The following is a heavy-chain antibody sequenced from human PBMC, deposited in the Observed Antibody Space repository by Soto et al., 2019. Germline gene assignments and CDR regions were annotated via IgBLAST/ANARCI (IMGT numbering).Heavy chain of an antibody. J-gene: IGHJ4*02. Sequence: ESGGGLVQPGRSLRLSCAASGFTFDDYAMHWVRQAPGKGLEWVSGISWNSGSIGYADSVKGRFTISRDNAKNSLYLQMNSLRAEDTALYYCAKDMTTVKGRYFDYWGQGTLVTVSS. CDR3: AKDMTTVKGRYFDY. CDR2: ISWNSGSI. D-gene: IGHD4-17*01. V-gene: IGHV3-9*01. CDR1: GFTFDDYA.